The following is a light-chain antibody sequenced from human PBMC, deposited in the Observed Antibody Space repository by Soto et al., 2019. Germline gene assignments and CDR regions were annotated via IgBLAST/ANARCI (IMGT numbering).Light chain of an antibody. J-gene: IGKJ1*01. CDR1: QSVSSN. V-gene: IGKV3-15*01. CDR3: QQYNNWPPWT. Sequence: EIVLTQSPATLSVSRVEVATLCCMASQSVSSNLAWYQQKPGQAPRLLIYGASTRATGIPARFSGSGSGTEFTLTISSLQSEDFAVYYCQQYNNWPPWTFGQGTKVDIK. CDR2: GAS.